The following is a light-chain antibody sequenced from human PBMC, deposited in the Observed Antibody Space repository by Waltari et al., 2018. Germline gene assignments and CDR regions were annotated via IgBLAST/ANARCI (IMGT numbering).Light chain of an antibody. Sequence: DIQMTQSPSTLSASVGARVTITCRASQSISTSLAWYQQRPGKAPKLLIYKASTLENEVPSRFSGSGSGTEFTLTISSLQPDDFAAYYCQQFDSYPVTFGQGTKVEIK. CDR3: QQFDSYPVT. V-gene: IGKV1-5*03. J-gene: IGKJ2*01. CDR2: KAS. CDR1: QSISTS.